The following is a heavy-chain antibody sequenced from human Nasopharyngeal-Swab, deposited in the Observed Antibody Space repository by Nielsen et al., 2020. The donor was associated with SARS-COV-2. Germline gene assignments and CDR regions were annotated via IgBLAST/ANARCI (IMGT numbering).Heavy chain of an antibody. D-gene: IGHD6-6*01. Sequence: SVKVSCKASGGTFISYAISWVRQAPGQGLEWMGGIIPIFGTANYAQKFQGRVTITADESTSTAYMELSSLRSEDTAVYYCARERQLVRVYYYYMDVWGKGTTVTVSS. CDR2: IIPIFGTA. CDR3: ARERQLVRVYYYYMDV. J-gene: IGHJ6*03. CDR1: GGTFISYA. V-gene: IGHV1-69*13.